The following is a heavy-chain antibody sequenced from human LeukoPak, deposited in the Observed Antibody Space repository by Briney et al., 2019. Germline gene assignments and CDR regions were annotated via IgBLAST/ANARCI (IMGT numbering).Heavy chain of an antibody. CDR3: ARDWGSGGWYYFNY. Sequence: PGGSLRLSCAASGFTFSNYAMHWVRQAPGKGLEWVAIISYDGTNKYYADSVEGRFTISRDNSKNTLYLQMNSLRPEDTAVYYCARDWGSGGWYYFNYGGQEPLVTVSS. CDR2: ISYDGTNK. CDR1: GFTFSNYA. V-gene: IGHV3-30-3*01. J-gene: IGHJ4*02. D-gene: IGHD2-15*01.